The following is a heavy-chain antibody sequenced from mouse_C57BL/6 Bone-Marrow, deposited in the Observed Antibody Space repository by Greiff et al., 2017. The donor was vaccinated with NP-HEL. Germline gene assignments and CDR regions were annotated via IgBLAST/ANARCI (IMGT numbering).Heavy chain of an antibody. CDR1: GYTFTDYN. CDR2: INPNNGGT. Sequence: EVQLQQSGPELVKPGASVKIPCKASGYTFTDYNMDWVKQSHGKSLEWIGDINPNNGGTIYNQKFKGKATLTVDKSSSTAYMELRSLTSEDTAVYYCARSRITTVVGDYYAMDYWGQGTSVTVSS. CDR3: ARSRITTVVGDYYAMDY. V-gene: IGHV1-18*01. J-gene: IGHJ4*01. D-gene: IGHD1-1*01.